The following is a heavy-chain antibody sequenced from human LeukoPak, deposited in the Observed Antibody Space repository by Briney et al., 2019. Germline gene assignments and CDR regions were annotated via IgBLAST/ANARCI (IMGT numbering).Heavy chain of an antibody. CDR1: GGSISSSSYY. CDR3: AGLNPQWLVYFDY. V-gene: IGHV4-39*07. D-gene: IGHD6-19*01. J-gene: IGHJ4*02. Sequence: SETLSLTCTVSGGSISSSSYYWGWIRQPPGKGLEWIGSIYYSGSTYYNPSLKSRVTISVDTSKNQFSLKLSSVTAADTAVYYCAGLNPQWLVYFDYWGQGTLVTVSS. CDR2: IYYSGST.